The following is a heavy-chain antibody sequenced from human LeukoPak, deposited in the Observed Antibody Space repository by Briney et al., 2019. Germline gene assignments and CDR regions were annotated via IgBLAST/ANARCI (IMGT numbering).Heavy chain of an antibody. Sequence: GGSLRLSCAASGFTFGSYGIHWVRQAPGKGLEWVAVIWYDGSKKYYADSVKGRFTISRDSSKNTLYLQMNSLRVEDTAVYYCARDASDYLTTVTTLRHDAFDIWGQGTMVTVSS. D-gene: IGHD4-17*01. CDR3: ARDASDYLTTVTTLRHDAFDI. CDR1: GFTFGSYG. V-gene: IGHV3-33*01. CDR2: IWYDGSKK. J-gene: IGHJ3*02.